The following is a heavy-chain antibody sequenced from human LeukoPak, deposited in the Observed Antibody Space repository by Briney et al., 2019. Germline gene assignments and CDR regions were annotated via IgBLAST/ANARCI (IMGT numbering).Heavy chain of an antibody. CDR2: ISSSSSTI. V-gene: IGHV3-48*04. J-gene: IGHJ4*02. Sequence: PGGSLRLSCAASGFTFSSYSMNWVRQAPGKGLEWVSYISSSSSTIYYADSVKGRFTISRDNAKNSLYLQMNSLRAEDTAVYYCARGKERFSSGPCGYWGQGTLVTVSS. CDR3: ARGKERFSSGPCGY. D-gene: IGHD3-22*01. CDR1: GFTFSSYS.